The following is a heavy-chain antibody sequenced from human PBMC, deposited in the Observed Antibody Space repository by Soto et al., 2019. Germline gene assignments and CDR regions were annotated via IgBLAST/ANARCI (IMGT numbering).Heavy chain of an antibody. J-gene: IGHJ6*02. D-gene: IGHD3-3*01. Sequence: GGSLRLSCAASGFSFNNYAMSWVRQAPGKGLEWVSGIISGGGAAYYADSVKGRFTISRDNSKNTLSLQMNSLRVEDTAVYYFAKYGGGYYKYYTMDVWGQGTTVTVSS. CDR2: IISGGGAA. CDR3: AKYGGGYYKYYTMDV. V-gene: IGHV3-23*01. CDR1: GFSFNNYA.